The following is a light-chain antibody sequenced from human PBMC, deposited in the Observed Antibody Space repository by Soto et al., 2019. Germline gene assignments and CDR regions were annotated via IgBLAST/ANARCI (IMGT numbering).Light chain of an antibody. Sequence: IVLTQSPLSLPVTPGEPASISCRSSQSLLNSNGYNYLDWYLQKPGQSPQVLIYLGSNRASGVPDRFSGSGSGTDFTLKISRVEAEDVGVYYGGQGLATPLTFGGGTKVEIK. CDR2: LGS. CDR1: QSLLNSNGYNY. CDR3: GQGLATPLT. V-gene: IGKV2-28*01. J-gene: IGKJ4*02.